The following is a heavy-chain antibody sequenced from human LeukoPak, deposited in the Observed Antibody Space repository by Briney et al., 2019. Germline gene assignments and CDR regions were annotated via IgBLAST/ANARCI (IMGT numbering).Heavy chain of an antibody. V-gene: IGHV4-39*07. CDR1: GGSISSSSYY. Sequence: SETLSLTCTVSGGSISSSSYYWAWIRQPPGKGLEWIASVYYGGTTYYNPSLKSRVTISVDTSNNQFSLKLSSVTAADTAVYYCAKDFGPTRIGAAAPEGYWGQGTLVTVSS. CDR2: VYYGGTT. CDR3: AKDFGPTRIGAAAPEGY. J-gene: IGHJ4*02. D-gene: IGHD6-13*01.